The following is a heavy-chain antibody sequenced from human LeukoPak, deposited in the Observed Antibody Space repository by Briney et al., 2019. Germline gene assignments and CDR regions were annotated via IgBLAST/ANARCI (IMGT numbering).Heavy chain of an antibody. Sequence: GGSLRLSCAASGFTFSSYGMHWVRQAPGKGLEWVAFIRYDGSNKYYADSVKGRFTISRDNSKNTLYLQMNSLRSEDTAVYYCARGFAQMATTTLDYWGQGTLVTVSS. CDR1: GFTFSSYG. D-gene: IGHD5-24*01. CDR2: IRYDGSNK. CDR3: ARGFAQMATTTLDY. J-gene: IGHJ4*02. V-gene: IGHV3-30*02.